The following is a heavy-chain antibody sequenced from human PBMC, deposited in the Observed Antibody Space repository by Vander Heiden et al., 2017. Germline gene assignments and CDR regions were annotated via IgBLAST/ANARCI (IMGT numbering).Heavy chain of an antibody. D-gene: IGHD3-10*01. V-gene: IGHV3-15*01. CDR1: GITFSSSW. CDR2: VKSKTDGETI. J-gene: IGHJ4*02. Sequence: DVQLVESGGGWVKPGESRRLSCAASGITFSSSWRRWVRQGPGKGLEWVGRVKSKTDGETIEYAAPVKGRFTISRDDSKDMLYLQMNSLKTEDTAIYYCAADPPGDSPLFDYWGQGTLVTVSS. CDR3: AADPPGDSPLFDY.